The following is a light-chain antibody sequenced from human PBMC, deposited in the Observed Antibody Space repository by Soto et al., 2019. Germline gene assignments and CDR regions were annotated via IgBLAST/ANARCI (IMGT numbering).Light chain of an antibody. Sequence: IVLTQAPGTLSLSPGERATLSCRASQSVSRYLTWYQQKPGQGPRVLIYGASSRATGIPDRFSGSGSGTDFTLTISRLEPEDFAVYYCQHYVTWPLTFGGGTKVDNK. CDR3: QHYVTWPLT. CDR2: GAS. J-gene: IGKJ4*01. CDR1: QSVSRY. V-gene: IGKV3-20*01.